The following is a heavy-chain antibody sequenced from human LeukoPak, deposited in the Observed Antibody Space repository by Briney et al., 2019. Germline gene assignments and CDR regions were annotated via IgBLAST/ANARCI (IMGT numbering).Heavy chain of an antibody. Sequence: GGSLRLSCAASGFTFSSYWMSWVRQAPGKGLEWVANIKQDGSEKYYVDSVKGRFTISRDNAKNSLYLQMNSLRAEDTAVYYCAREGGSAYDQSFDYWGQGTLVTVSS. CDR2: IKQDGSEK. CDR3: AREGGSAYDQSFDY. CDR1: GFTFSSYW. J-gene: IGHJ4*02. D-gene: IGHD5-12*01. V-gene: IGHV3-7*01.